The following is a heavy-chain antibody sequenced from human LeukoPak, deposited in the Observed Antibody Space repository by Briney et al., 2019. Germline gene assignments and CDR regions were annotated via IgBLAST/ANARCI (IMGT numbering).Heavy chain of an antibody. Sequence: GRSLRLSCAASGFTFSSYGMHWVRQAPGKGLEWVSSISSSSSYIYYADSVKGRFTISRDNAKNSLYLQMNSLRAEDTAVYYCASCSSSGWYFPFDYWGQGTLVTVSS. V-gene: IGHV3-21*01. CDR3: ASCSSSGWYFPFDY. J-gene: IGHJ4*02. CDR2: ISSSSSYI. D-gene: IGHD6-19*01. CDR1: GFTFSSYG.